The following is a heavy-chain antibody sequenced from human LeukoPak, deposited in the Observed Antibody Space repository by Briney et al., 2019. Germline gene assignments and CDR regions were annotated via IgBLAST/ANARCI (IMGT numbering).Heavy chain of an antibody. J-gene: IGHJ4*02. CDR1: GGSISSGGYS. V-gene: IGHV4-30-2*01. CDR3: ARDRQWELLYY. D-gene: IGHD1-26*01. CDR2: IYHSGST. Sequence: PSETLSLTCAVSGGSISSGGYSWSWIRQPPGKGLEWIGYIYHSGSTYYNPSLKSRVTISVDRSKNQFSLKLGSVTAADTAVYYCARDRQWELLYYWGQGTLVTVSS.